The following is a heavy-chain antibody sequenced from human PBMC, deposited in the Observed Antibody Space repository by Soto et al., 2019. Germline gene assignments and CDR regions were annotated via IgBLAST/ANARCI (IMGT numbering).Heavy chain of an antibody. D-gene: IGHD2-15*01. V-gene: IGHV1-3*01. CDR2: INAGNGNT. J-gene: IGHJ4*02. Sequence: ASVKVSCKASGYTFTSYGINWVRQAPGQRLEWMGWINAGNGNTKYSQKFQGRVTITRDTSASTAYMELTSLRSEDTAVYYCARELQGLYYFDYWGQGTLVTVSS. CDR1: GYTFTSYG. CDR3: ARELQGLYYFDY.